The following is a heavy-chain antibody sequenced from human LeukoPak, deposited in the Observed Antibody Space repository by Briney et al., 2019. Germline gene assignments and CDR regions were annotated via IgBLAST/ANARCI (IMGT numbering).Heavy chain of an antibody. CDR3: ARSSGHSYGDFDY. D-gene: IGHD5-18*01. CDR1: GVSITSNY. CDR2: TQHSGAT. J-gene: IGHJ4*02. Sequence: SETLSLTCSVSGVSITSNYWSWIRQPPGKGLEWLGYTQHSGATSYYTSLKSRRTMSLDTSNNQFSLKLSSVTAADTAVYYCARSSGHSYGDFDYWGQGNLVTVSS. V-gene: IGHV4-59*01.